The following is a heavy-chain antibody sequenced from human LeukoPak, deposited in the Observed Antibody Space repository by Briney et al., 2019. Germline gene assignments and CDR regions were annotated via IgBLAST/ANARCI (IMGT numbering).Heavy chain of an antibody. D-gene: IGHD2-21*02. CDR3: ARAPYCGGDCYYYYGMDV. CDR2: ISSSGSTI. V-gene: IGHV3-48*03. J-gene: IGHJ6*02. CDR1: GFTFSSYE. Sequence: GVSLSLYCAASGFTFSSYEMNWVRQAPGKGLEWVSYISSSGSTIYYADSVKGRFTISRDNAKNSLYLQMNSLRAEDTAVYYCARAPYCGGDCYYYYGMDVWGQGTTVTVSS.